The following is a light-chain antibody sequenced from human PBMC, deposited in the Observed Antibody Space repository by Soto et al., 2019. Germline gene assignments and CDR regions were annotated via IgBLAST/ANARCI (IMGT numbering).Light chain of an antibody. CDR2: ETS. Sequence: DVQMAQSPSAMSASVGDRVTIAWRASQDISRFVAWFQHKPGRAPARLIYETSNLQPGVPSRFSGSGSGTEFTLAISGLQPEDFATYYCLQHNTYPYTFGQGTKLEIK. J-gene: IGKJ2*01. V-gene: IGKV1-17*03. CDR1: QDISRF. CDR3: LQHNTYPYT.